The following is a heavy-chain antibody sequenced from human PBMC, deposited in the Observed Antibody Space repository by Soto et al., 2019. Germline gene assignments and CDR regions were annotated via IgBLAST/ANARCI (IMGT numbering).Heavy chain of an antibody. CDR3: AREVGATGFAFDI. Sequence: PSETLSLTCTVSGGSISSYYWSWIRQPPGKGLEWIGYTYYSGSTNYNPSLKSRVTISVDTSKNQFSLKLSSVTAADTAVYYCAREVGATGFAFDIWGQGTMVTVSS. D-gene: IGHD1-26*01. V-gene: IGHV4-59*01. CDR1: GGSISSYY. J-gene: IGHJ3*02. CDR2: TYYSGST.